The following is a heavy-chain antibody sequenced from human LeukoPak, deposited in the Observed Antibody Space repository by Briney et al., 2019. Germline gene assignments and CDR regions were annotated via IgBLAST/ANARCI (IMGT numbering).Heavy chain of an antibody. V-gene: IGHV3-23*01. CDR3: SKGGRWDYYDSSH. CDR1: GFSFSSYA. CDR2: IGGSGGSA. J-gene: IGHJ3*01. Sequence: GSLSLSCTASGFSFSSYALNWVRQAPGRGLEWVSSIGGSGGSAYYADSVKGRFTISRDNSKNTLYLQMNSLRAEDTAVYYCSKGGRWDYYDSSHWGQGTMVIVSS. D-gene: IGHD3-22*01.